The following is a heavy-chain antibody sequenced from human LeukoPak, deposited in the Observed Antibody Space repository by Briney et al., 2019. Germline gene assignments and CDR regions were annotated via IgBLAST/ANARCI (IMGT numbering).Heavy chain of an antibody. V-gene: IGHV3-7*04. CDR2: IKQDGSKK. J-gene: IGHJ4*02. CDR1: GFPVSSYW. Sequence: GGSLRLSCVASGFPVSSYWMTWVRQAPGKGLEWVANIKQDGSKKSYVDSVKGRFTISRDNAKNSLYLQMNSLRAEDTAIYYCTRVGYIDEGIDYWGQGTLVTFSS. D-gene: IGHD5-24*01. CDR3: TRVGYIDEGIDY.